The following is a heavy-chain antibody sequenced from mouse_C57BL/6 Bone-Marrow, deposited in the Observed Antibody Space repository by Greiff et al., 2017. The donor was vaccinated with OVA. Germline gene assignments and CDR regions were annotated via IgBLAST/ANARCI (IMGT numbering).Heavy chain of an antibody. J-gene: IGHJ3*01. V-gene: IGHV1-42*01. CDR3: ARWAWFAY. CDR2: INPSTGGT. CDR1: GYSFTGYY. Sequence: EVKLMESGPELVKPGASVKISCKASGYSFTGYYMNWVKQSPEKSLEWIGEINPSTGGTTYNQKFKAKATLTVDKSSSTAYMQLKSLTSEDSAVYYCARWAWFAYWGQGTLVTVSA.